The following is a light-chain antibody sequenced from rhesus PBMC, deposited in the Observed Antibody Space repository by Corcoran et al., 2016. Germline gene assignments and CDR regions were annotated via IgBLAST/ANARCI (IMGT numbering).Light chain of an antibody. Sequence: SSDLTQPPSVSVSPGQTARITCGGDNIGRNSVHLYQQKPPQAPVLVIYYGEEPPSGIPERFSGSKSYTTATLTISGVEAGDEADYFCQVWDTSRDQYIFGGGTRLTVL. V-gene: IGLV3-36*02. CDR3: QVWDTSRDQYI. J-gene: IGLJ1*01. CDR2: YGE. CDR1: NIGRNS.